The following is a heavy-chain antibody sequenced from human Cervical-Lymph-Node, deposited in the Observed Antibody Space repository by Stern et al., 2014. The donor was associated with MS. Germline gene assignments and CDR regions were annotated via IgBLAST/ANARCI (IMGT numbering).Heavy chain of an antibody. D-gene: IGHD1-7*01. V-gene: IGHV3-74*02. Sequence: EVQLVESGGGLVQPGGSLRLSCEASGFTFSDSCMHWVRQAPGKGLVWVSGINSDWGVQHYADFVEGRFTISSDNAKTTGCLQLNNLRVEDTAVYYCANWNYLLWGQGPLVTVSS. CDR1: GFTFSDSC. CDR2: INSDWGVQ. J-gene: IGHJ4*02. CDR3: ANWNYLL.